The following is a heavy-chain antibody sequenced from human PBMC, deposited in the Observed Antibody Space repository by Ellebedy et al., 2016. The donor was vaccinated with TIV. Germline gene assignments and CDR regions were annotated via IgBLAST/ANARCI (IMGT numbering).Heavy chain of an antibody. CDR2: ISSSGSYL. Sequence: GESLKTSCEASGFTFTSHTMPWVRQTPGKGLEWVSSISSSGSYLYYADSVKGRFTISRDNAKNSLYLQMNSLRGDDTAVYYCSTSRARFYWGQGTLVTVSS. J-gene: IGHJ4*01. CDR3: STSRARFY. V-gene: IGHV3-21*01. CDR1: GFTFTSHT.